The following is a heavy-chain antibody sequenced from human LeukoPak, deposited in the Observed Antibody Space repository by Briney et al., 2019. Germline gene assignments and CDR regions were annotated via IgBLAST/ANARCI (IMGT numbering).Heavy chain of an antibody. J-gene: IGHJ4*02. D-gene: IGHD1-26*01. CDR3: VKDVGVGASYFDN. CDR1: GFTFSSCG. CDR2: IRYDGSDK. Sequence: GGSLRLSCAASGFTFSSCGMHWVRQSPGKGLEWVAYIRYDGSDKYYIDSVKGRFTIARDNPKETLYLQMTSLSHDDTAVYFXVKDVGVGASYFDNWGQGTLVAVSS. V-gene: IGHV3-30*02.